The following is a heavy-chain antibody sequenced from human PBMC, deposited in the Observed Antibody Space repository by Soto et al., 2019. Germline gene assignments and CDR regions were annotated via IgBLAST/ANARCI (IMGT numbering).Heavy chain of an antibody. D-gene: IGHD5-18*01. J-gene: IGHJ6*02. V-gene: IGHV1-3*01. Sequence: ASVKVSCKASGYTFTSYPTHWVRQAPGQRLEWMGWIDAGNGNTKYSQKFRGRVTFTTDTSAGTAYMDLSSLRSEDTAVYYCARDGYTSGSPYYGMDVWGQGTTVTVSS. CDR1: GYTFTSYP. CDR2: IDAGNGNT. CDR3: ARDGYTSGSPYYGMDV.